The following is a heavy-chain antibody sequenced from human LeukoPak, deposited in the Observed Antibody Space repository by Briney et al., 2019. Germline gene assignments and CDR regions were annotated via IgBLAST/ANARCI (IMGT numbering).Heavy chain of an antibody. J-gene: IGHJ6*03. Sequence: GGSLRLPCAASGFTFSSYAMSWVRQAPGKGLEWVSAISGSGGSTYYADSVKGRFTISRDNSKNTLYLQMNSLRAEDTAVYYCAKDPNSNYADYYYMDVWGKGTTVTVSS. CDR1: GFTFSSYA. CDR3: AKDPNSNYADYYYMDV. D-gene: IGHD4-11*01. CDR2: ISGSGGST. V-gene: IGHV3-23*01.